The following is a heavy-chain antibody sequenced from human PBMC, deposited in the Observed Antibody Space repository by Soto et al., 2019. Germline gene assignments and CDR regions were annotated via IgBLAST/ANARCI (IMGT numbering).Heavy chain of an antibody. J-gene: IGHJ6*02. V-gene: IGHV3-15*07. CDR3: TTGSVEGV. Sequence: EVQLVESGGGLVKPGGSLRLSCAASGFSFSNAWMNWVRQAPGKGLEWVGRIKRKIDGEKRDYAAPVKGRFTISRDDSKNTLYLQMNSLKVDDTAVYYCTTGSVEGVWGQGTTVTVSS. CDR2: IKRKIDGEKR. CDR1: GFSFSNAW. D-gene: IGHD2-15*01.